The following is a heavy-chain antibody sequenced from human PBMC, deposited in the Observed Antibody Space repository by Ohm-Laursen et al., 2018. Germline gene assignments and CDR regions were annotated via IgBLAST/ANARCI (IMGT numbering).Heavy chain of an antibody. V-gene: IGHV4-4*07. D-gene: IGHD1-26*01. CDR3: AGNRLGSSFDN. J-gene: IGHJ4*02. Sequence: TLSPTCTVSGGSISSYYWSWIRQPAGKGLEWIGRIYTSGSTNYNPSLRSRVTISVDTSKNQVSLSLRSVTAADTAIYYCAGNRLGSSFDNWGPGTVVTVPS. CDR2: IYTSGST. CDR1: GGSISSYY.